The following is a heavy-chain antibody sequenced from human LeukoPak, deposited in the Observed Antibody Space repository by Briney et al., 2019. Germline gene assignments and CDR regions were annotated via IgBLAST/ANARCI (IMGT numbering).Heavy chain of an antibody. V-gene: IGHV3-66*01. D-gene: IGHD3-3*01. CDR1: GFTVSSNY. J-gene: IGHJ6*02. Sequence: GGSLRLSCAASGFTVSSNYMSWVRQPPGKGLEWVSVIYSGGSTYYADSVKGRFTISRDDSKNTLYLQMNSLRAEDTAVYYCARDFVYYYGMDVWGQGTTVTVSS. CDR3: ARDFVYYYGMDV. CDR2: IYSGGST.